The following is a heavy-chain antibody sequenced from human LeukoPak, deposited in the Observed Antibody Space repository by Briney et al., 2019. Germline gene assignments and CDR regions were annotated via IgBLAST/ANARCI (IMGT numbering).Heavy chain of an antibody. CDR3: ARGDPRYSSSWPYYYYYYMDV. V-gene: IGHV1-18*01. D-gene: IGHD6-13*01. CDR1: GYTFTSYG. Sequence: ASVKVSCKASGYTFTSYGISWVRQAPGQGLEWMGWISAYNGNTNYAQKLQGRVTMTTGTSTSTAYMELRSLKSDDTAVYYCARGDPRYSSSWPYYYYYYMDVWGKGTTVTVSS. CDR2: ISAYNGNT. J-gene: IGHJ6*03.